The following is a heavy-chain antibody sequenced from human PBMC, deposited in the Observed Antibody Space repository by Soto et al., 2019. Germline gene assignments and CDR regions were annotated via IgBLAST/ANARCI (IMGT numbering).Heavy chain of an antibody. CDR2: ISYDGSNK. V-gene: IGHV3-30-3*01. CDR3: ARDHGDSLAAFDI. CDR1: GFTFSSYA. D-gene: IGHD3-22*01. J-gene: IGHJ3*02. Sequence: GGSLRLSCVASGFTFSSYAMHWVRQAPGKGLEWVAVISYDGSNKYYADSVKGRFTISRDNSKNTLYLQMNSLRAEDTAVYYCARDHGDSLAAFDIWGQGTMVTVSS.